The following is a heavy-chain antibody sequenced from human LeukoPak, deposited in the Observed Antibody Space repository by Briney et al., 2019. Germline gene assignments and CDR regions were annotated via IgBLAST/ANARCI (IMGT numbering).Heavy chain of an antibody. CDR3: ARGTNYYYYYYYMDV. CDR2: INHSGST. D-gene: IGHD1-1*01. J-gene: IGHJ6*03. V-gene: IGHV4-34*01. Sequence: SSETLSLTCAAYCGFFSGYYWGWIRQPPGEGLGWIGEINHSGSTNYNPSLKSRVSISVDTSKNQFSLKLSSVTAADTAVHYCARGTNYYYYYYYMDVWGKGTTVTVSS. CDR1: CGFFSGYY.